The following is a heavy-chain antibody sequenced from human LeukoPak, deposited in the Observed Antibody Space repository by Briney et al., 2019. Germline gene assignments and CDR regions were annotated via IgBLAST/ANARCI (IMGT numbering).Heavy chain of an antibody. CDR3: AKDRLLFSTSPIYFDY. J-gene: IGHJ4*02. Sequence: PGGSLRLPCAGSGFTFDDYAMNWVRQAPGKGLEWVSLISGDGGSTYYADSVKGRFTISRDNSKSSLYLQMNSLKTEDTALYYCAKDRLLFSTSPIYFDYWGQGTLVTVSS. CDR2: ISGDGGST. D-gene: IGHD2-21*01. CDR1: GFTFDDYA. V-gene: IGHV3-43*02.